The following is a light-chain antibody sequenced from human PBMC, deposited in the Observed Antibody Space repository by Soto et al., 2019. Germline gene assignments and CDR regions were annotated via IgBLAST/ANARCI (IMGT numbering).Light chain of an antibody. V-gene: IGKV3-15*01. Sequence: EIVMTQSPATLSVSPGEGATVSCRASQSVSSNLAWYQQKPGQAPRLLIYGASTRATGIPARFSGSGSGTEFTLTISSLQSEDFATYYCQQSYSTLTFGPGTKVDIK. J-gene: IGKJ3*01. CDR1: QSVSSN. CDR3: QQSYSTLT. CDR2: GAS.